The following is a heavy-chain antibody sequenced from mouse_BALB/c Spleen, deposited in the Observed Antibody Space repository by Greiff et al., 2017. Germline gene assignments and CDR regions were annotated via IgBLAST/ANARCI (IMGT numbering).Heavy chain of an antibody. CDR1: GFTFSSYG. CDR2: INSNGGST. J-gene: IGHJ4*01. CDR3: ARVTTVDAMDY. D-gene: IGHD1-1*01. V-gene: IGHV5-6-3*01. Sequence: EVKLVESGGGLVQPGGSLKLSCAASGFTFSSYGMSWVRQTPDKRLELVATINSNGGSTYYPDSVKGRFTISRDNAKNTLYLPMSSLKSEDTAMYYCARVTTVDAMDYWGQGTSVTVSA.